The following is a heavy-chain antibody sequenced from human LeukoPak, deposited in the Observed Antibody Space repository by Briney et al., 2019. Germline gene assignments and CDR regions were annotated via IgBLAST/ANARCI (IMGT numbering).Heavy chain of an antibody. CDR2: IRYDGSNK. J-gene: IGHJ4*02. D-gene: IGHD5-18*01. V-gene: IGHV3-30*02. Sequence: GGSLRLSCAASGFTFSSYGMHWVRQAPGKGLEWVAFIRYDGSNKYYADSVKGRFTTSRDNSKNTPYLQMNSLRAEDTAVYYCAKSPAIQRTYVDYWGQGTLVTVSS. CDR1: GFTFSSYG. CDR3: AKSPAIQRTYVDY.